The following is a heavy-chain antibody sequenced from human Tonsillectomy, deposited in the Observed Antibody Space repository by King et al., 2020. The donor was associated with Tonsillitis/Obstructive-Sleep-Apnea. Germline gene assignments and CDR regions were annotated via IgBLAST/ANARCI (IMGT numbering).Heavy chain of an antibody. CDR1: GFTFSSYG. V-gene: IGHV3-33*01. CDR2: IWDDGSNK. Sequence: VQLVESGGGVVQPGRSLRLSCAASGFTFSSYGMHWVRQAPGKGLEWVAVIWDDGSNKYYADSVKGRFTISRDNSKNTLYLQMNSLRAEDTAVYYCASCSSSSGYYYYMDVWGKGTTVTVSS. CDR3: ASCSSSSGYYYYMDV. D-gene: IGHD6-6*01. J-gene: IGHJ6*03.